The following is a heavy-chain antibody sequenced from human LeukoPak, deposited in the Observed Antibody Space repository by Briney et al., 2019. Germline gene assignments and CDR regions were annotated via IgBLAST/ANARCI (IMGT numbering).Heavy chain of an antibody. D-gene: IGHD3-3*01. V-gene: IGHV4-61*02. J-gene: IGHJ6*04. CDR2: IYTSGST. CDR1: GGPISSGSYY. Sequence: SQTLSLTCTVSGGPISSGSYYWSWIRQAAGKGLEWIGRIYTSGSTNYNPSLKSRVTISVDTSKNQFSLKLSSVTAADTAVYYCAREDDFWSGYYTGISMDVWGKGTTVTVSS. CDR3: AREDDFWSGYYTGISMDV.